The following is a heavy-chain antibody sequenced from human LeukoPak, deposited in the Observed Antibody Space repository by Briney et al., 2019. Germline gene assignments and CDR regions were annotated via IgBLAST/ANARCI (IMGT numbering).Heavy chain of an antibody. Sequence: GGSLRLSCAASGFTFSSYAMHWVRQAPGKGLEWVAVISYDGSNKYYADSVKGRFTISRDNAKNSLYLQMNSLRAEDTAVYYCARDNGFDPWGQGTLVTVSS. J-gene: IGHJ5*02. CDR1: GFTFSSYA. CDR2: ISYDGSNK. V-gene: IGHV3-30-3*01. CDR3: ARDNGFDP.